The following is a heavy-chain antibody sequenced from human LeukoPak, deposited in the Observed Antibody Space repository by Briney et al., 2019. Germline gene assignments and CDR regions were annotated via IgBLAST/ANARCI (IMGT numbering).Heavy chain of an antibody. CDR2: IYYSGST. Sequence: SETLSLTCGVYGGSFNAYYWSWIRQPPGKGLEWIGSIYYSGSTYYNPSLKSRVTISVDTSKNQFSLKLSSVTAADTAVYYCASYDSSGYVYFDYWGQGTLVTVSS. D-gene: IGHD3-22*01. J-gene: IGHJ4*02. CDR3: ASYDSSGYVYFDY. V-gene: IGHV4-34*01. CDR1: GGSFNAYY.